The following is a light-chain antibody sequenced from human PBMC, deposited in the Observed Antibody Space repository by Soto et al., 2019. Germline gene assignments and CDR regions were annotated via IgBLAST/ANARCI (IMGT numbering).Light chain of an antibody. CDR1: SANIGRNY. Sequence: QSVLTQPPSVSAAPGQKVTLSCSGSSANIGRNYVSWYQQVPGTAPKLLIYEDHKRPSEIPDRFSGSKSGTSATLDITGLQTGDEADYYCGSWDSSLRAGVFGGGTKVTVL. V-gene: IGLV1-51*02. CDR2: EDH. CDR3: GSWDSSLRAGV. J-gene: IGLJ3*02.